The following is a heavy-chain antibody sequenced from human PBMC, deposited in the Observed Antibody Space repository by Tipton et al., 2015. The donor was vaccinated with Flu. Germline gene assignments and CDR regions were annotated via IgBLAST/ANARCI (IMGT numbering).Heavy chain of an antibody. CDR3: ARVSSSSSWSQDWYFDL. J-gene: IGHJ2*01. D-gene: IGHD6-13*01. V-gene: IGHV4-59*01. CDR1: GGSISRYY. Sequence: TLSLTCTVSGGSISRYYWSWIRQPPGKGLEWIGYIYYSGSTNYNPSLQSRVTISVDTSKNQFSLKLSSVTAADTAVYYCARVSSSSSWSQDWYFDLWGRGTLVTVSA. CDR2: IYYSGST.